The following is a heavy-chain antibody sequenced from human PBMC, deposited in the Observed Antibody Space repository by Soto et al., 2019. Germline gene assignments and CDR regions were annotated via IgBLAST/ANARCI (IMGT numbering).Heavy chain of an antibody. CDR1: GGSISSNSYY. V-gene: IGHV4-39*01. CDR2: TYYSGTT. Sequence: QLQLQESGPGLVKPSETLSLTCTVSGGSISSNSYYWAWIRQPPGKGLEWIGKTYYSGTTYYNPSLKSRVTISVDTSKNQFSLKLSSVTAADTAVYYCARHKGGYYSGVDVWGQGTTVTVSS. CDR3: ARHKGGYYSGVDV. J-gene: IGHJ6*02. D-gene: IGHD3-16*01.